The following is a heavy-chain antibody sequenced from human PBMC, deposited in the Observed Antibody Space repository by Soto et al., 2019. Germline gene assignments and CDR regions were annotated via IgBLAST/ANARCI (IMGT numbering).Heavy chain of an antibody. CDR1: GGAISSGDYY. CDR3: AILHGDIYWYFDL. V-gene: IGHV4-31*03. D-gene: IGHD4-17*01. CDR2: IYYSGST. J-gene: IGHJ2*01. Sequence: QVQLQESGPGLVKPSQTLSLTCTVSGGAISSGDYYWSWVRQPPGKGLEWIGYIYYSGSTSYNPSLRSRLTISLDTSKKHFSLKLNSVTATDPAVSYCAILHGDIYWYFDLWGRGTLVTVSS.